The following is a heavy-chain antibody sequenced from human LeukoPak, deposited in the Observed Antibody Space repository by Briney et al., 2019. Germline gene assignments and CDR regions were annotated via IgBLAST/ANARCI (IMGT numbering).Heavy chain of an antibody. CDR2: IYYSGST. D-gene: IGHD6-13*01. J-gene: IGHJ4*02. V-gene: IGHV4-34*01. CDR1: GGSFSGYY. CDR3: ARDLGSSSWYGRTYFDY. Sequence: SETLSLTCAVYGGSFSGYYWSWIRQPPGKGLEWIGSIYYSGSTYYNPSLKSRVTISVDTSKNQFSLKLSSVTAADTAVYYCARDLGSSSWYGRTYFDYWGQGTLVTVSS.